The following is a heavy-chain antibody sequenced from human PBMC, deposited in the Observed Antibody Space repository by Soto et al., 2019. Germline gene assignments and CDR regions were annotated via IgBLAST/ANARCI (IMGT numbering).Heavy chain of an antibody. CDR1: GGTFTRYS. Sequence: QVQLLQSGAEVRKPGSSVTVSCSVSGGTFTRYSVSWVRQAPGHGLEWMGGIVPIFGTTNYAQRFQDRVKITADEFTVTVSLELSSLTSDDTAVYYCARPDDGGYSSAHHYYYALDVWGQGTAVTVTS. CDR2: IVPIFGTT. CDR3: ARPDDGGYSSAHHYYYALDV. J-gene: IGHJ6*02. D-gene: IGHD2-15*01. V-gene: IGHV1-69*01.